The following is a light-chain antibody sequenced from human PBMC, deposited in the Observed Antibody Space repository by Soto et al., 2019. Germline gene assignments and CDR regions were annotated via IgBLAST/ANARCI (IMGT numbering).Light chain of an antibody. CDR2: AAS. Sequence: DIQMTQSPSSVSASVGDSATIPCQASQDISTWLAWYQQKPGKHPKLLIYAASSLFSGVPSRFSGSGSGTDFTLTISRLQPEDIATYYCQQYENLPTFGQGTRRR. CDR3: QQYENLPT. V-gene: IGKV1-12*01. CDR1: QDISTW. J-gene: IGKJ5*01.